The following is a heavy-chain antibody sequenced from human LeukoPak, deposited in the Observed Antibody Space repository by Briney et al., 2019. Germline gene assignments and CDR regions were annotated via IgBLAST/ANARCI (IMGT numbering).Heavy chain of an antibody. J-gene: IGHJ4*02. CDR2: IYYSGNT. CDR1: AVSITTYY. Sequence: SETLSLTCTVSAVSITTYYWSWIRQPPGKGLEWIGFIYYSGNTHYNPSLKSRVTISVDTSKNQFSLKLSSVTAADTAVYYCARAYTSWSFDYWGQGTLVTVSS. V-gene: IGHV4-59*01. CDR3: ARAYTSWSFDY. D-gene: IGHD2-2*02.